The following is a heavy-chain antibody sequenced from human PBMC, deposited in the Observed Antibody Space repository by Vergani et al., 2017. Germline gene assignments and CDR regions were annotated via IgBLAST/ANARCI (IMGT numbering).Heavy chain of an antibody. CDR2: ISGSGGST. D-gene: IGHD3-3*01. CDR1: GFTFSDHY. V-gene: IGHV3-23*04. CDR3: AKEEPWDFWSGYYDY. J-gene: IGHJ4*02. Sequence: EVQLVESGGGLVQPGGSLRLSCAASGFTFSDHYMDWVRQAPGKGLEWVSAISGSGGSTYYADSVKGRFTISRDNSKNTLYLQMNSLRAEDTAVYYCAKEEPWDFWSGYYDYWGQGTLVTVSS.